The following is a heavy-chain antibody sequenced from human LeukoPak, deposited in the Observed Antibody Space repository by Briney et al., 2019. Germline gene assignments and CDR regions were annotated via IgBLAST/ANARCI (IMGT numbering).Heavy chain of an antibody. Sequence: GGSLRLSCAASGFTFSSYAMSWVRKAPGKGLEWVSAISGSGGSTYYADSVKGRFTISRDNSKNTLYLQMNSLRAEDTAVYYCAKAILSMTDFDYWGQGTLVTVSS. CDR1: GFTFSSYA. J-gene: IGHJ4*02. D-gene: IGHD2-15*01. CDR2: ISGSGGST. V-gene: IGHV3-23*01. CDR3: AKAILSMTDFDY.